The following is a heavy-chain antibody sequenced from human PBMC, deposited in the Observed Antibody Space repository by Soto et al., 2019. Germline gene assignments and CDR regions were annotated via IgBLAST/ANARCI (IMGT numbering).Heavy chain of an antibody. CDR1: GGSISSYY. CDR2: IYTSGST. D-gene: IGHD2-15*01. Sequence: SETLSLTCTVSGGSISSYYWSWIRRPAGKGLEWIGRIYTSGSTNYNPSLKSRVTMSVDTSKNQFSLKLSSVTAADYGGRTHLDYWGQGTLVTVSS. CDR3: LDY. V-gene: IGHV4-4*07. J-gene: IGHJ4*02.